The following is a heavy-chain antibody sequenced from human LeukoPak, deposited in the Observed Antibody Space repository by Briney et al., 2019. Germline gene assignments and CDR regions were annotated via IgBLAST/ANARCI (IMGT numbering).Heavy chain of an antibody. D-gene: IGHD5-12*01. V-gene: IGHV4-59*08. J-gene: IGHJ6*02. Sequence: KPSETLSLICTVSGGSISSYYWSWIRQPPGRGLEWIGYVYDSGSTNYNPSLKSRVTMSVDTSKNQFSLKLSSVTAADTAVYYCARRVATRSPYYYGMDVWGQGTTVTVSS. CDR2: VYDSGST. CDR3: ARRVATRSPYYYGMDV. CDR1: GGSISSYY.